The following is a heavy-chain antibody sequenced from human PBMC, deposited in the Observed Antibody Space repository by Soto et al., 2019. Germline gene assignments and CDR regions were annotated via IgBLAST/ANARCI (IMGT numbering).Heavy chain of an antibody. CDR2: IYYSGST. D-gene: IGHD5-18*01. V-gene: IGHV4-61*01. Sequence: SETLSLTCTVSGGSVSSGSYYSSWIRQPPGKGLEWIGYIYYSGSTNYNPSLKSRVTISVDTSKNQFSLKLSSVTAADTAMYYCAKEADLIGYNYGSCFDYRGQGTLVTVSS. J-gene: IGHJ4*02. CDR1: GGSVSSGSYY. CDR3: AKEADLIGYNYGSCFDY.